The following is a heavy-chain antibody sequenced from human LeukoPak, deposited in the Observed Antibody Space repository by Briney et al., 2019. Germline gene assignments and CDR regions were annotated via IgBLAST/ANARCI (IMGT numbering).Heavy chain of an antibody. D-gene: IGHD3-9*01. CDR2: INPNSGGT. J-gene: IGHJ4*02. Sequence: ASVKVSCKASGYTSTGYYMHWVRQAPGQGLEWMGWINPNSGGTNYAQKFQGRVTMTRDTSISTVYMELSRLTSDDTAVFSCARRYYDALTGYYPFDHWGQGTLVTVSS. CDR1: GYTSTGYY. V-gene: IGHV1-2*02. CDR3: ARRYYDALTGYYPFDH.